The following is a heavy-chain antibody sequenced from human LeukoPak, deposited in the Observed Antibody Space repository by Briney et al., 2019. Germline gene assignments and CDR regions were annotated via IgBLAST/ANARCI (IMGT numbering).Heavy chain of an antibody. CDR3: ARGQYRAFDI. CDR1: GITFSSYE. CDR2: ISSTGSAI. Sequence: GGSLRLSCAPSGITFSSYEMSWVRQAPGKGLEWVSYISSTGSAIYYADSLKGRFSISRDNAKNSLYLQMNRLRAEDTAVYYCARGQYRAFDIWGQGTIVTVSS. J-gene: IGHJ3*02. V-gene: IGHV3-48*03. D-gene: IGHD3-16*02.